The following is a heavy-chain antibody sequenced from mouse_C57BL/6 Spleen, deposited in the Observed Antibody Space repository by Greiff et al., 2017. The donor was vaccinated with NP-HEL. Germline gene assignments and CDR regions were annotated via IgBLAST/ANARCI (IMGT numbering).Heavy chain of an antibody. D-gene: IGHD2-10*01. V-gene: IGHV6-6*01. Sequence: EVLLVESGGGLVQPGGSMKLSCAASGFTFSDAWMDWVRQSPEKGLEWVAEIRNEANNHATYYAVTVKGRFTIARDESKSNVYLQMNSVRAEDTGIYYCPSYYGNSWGTGTTVTVSS. CDR1: GFTFSDAW. CDR2: IRNEANNHAT. J-gene: IGHJ1*03. CDR3: PSYYGNS.